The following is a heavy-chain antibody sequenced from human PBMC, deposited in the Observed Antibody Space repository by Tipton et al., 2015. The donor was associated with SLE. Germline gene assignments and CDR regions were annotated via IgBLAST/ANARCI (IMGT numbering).Heavy chain of an antibody. Sequence: QLVQSGAEVKKPGASVKVSCKASGYTFTSYGISWVRQAPGQRLEWMGWINAGNGNTKYSQKFQGRVTITRDTSASTAYMELSSLRSEDTAVYYCARECSSWYFDYWGQGTLVTVSS. CDR2: INAGNGNT. D-gene: IGHD6-13*01. CDR3: ARECSSWYFDY. CDR1: GYTFTSYG. V-gene: IGHV1-3*01. J-gene: IGHJ4*02.